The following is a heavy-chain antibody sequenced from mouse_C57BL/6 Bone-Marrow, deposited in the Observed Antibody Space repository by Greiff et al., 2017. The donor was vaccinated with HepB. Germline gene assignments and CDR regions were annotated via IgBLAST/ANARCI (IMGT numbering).Heavy chain of an antibody. CDR2: ISDGGSYT. D-gene: IGHD1-1*01. V-gene: IGHV5-4*01. J-gene: IGHJ3*01. CDR3: ARERDYYGSSEGFAY. CDR1: GFTFSSYA. Sequence: EVKVVESGGGLVKPGGSLKLSCAASGFTFSSYAMSWVRQTPEKRLEWVATISDGGSYTYYPDNVKGRFTISRDNAKNNLYLQMSHLKSEDTAMYYCARERDYYGSSEGFAYWGQGTLVTVSA.